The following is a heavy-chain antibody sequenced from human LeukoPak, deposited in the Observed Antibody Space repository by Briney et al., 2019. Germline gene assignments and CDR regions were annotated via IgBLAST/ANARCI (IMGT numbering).Heavy chain of an antibody. CDR1: GGSISSTTYY. Sequence: SETLSLTCTVSGGSISSTTYYWGWIRQPPGKGLEWIGSVYYTGGTYNNPSLKSRLTISIDTSRNQFSLKLSSVTAADTAVYYCTQERAGTTVDFWGQGTLVTVSS. V-gene: IGHV4-39*01. CDR3: TQERAGTTVDF. D-gene: IGHD1-7*01. J-gene: IGHJ4*02. CDR2: VYYTGGT.